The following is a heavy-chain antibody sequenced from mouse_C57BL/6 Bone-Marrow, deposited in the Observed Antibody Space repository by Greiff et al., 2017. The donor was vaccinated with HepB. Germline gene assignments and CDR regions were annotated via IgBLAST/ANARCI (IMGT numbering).Heavy chain of an antibody. D-gene: IGHD1-1*01. J-gene: IGHJ2*01. CDR2: IDPENGDT. Sequence: EVQLQESGAELVRPGASVKLSCTASGFNIKDDYMHWVKQRPEQGLEWIGWIDPENGDTEYASKFQGKATITADTSSNTAYLQLSSLTSEDTAVYYCTTVITTLYLDYWGQGTTLTVSS. V-gene: IGHV14-4*01. CDR1: GFNIKDDY. CDR3: TTVITTLYLDY.